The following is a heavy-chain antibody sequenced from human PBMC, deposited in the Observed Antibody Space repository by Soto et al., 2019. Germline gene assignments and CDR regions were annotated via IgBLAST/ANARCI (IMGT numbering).Heavy chain of an antibody. CDR1: GGTFGSYA. V-gene: IGHV1-69*01. CDR2: IIPIPGTA. D-gene: IGHD2-2*01. CDR3: ARSQGSSTSLEIYYYYYYGMDV. Sequence: QVQLVQSGAEVEKPGSSVKVSCKASGGTFGSYAISWVRQAPGQGLEWMGGIIPIPGTANYAQKFQDRVTIAADESTSTAYMELSSLRSEDTAVYYCARSQGSSTSLEIYYYYYYGMDVWGQGTTVTVSS. J-gene: IGHJ6*02.